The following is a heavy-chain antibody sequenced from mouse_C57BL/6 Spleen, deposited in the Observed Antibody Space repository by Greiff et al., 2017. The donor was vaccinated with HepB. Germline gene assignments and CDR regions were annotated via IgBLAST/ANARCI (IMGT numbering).Heavy chain of an antibody. J-gene: IGHJ4*01. V-gene: IGHV1-22*01. D-gene: IGHD1-1*01. CDR2: INPNNGGT. CDR1: GYTFTDYN. Sequence: DVQLQESGPELVKPGASVKMSCKASGYTFTDYNMHWVKQSHGKSLEWIGYINPNNGGTSYNQKFKGKATLTVNKSSSTAYMELRSLTSEDSAVYYCASTTVVANAMDYWGQGTSVTVSS. CDR3: ASTTVVANAMDY.